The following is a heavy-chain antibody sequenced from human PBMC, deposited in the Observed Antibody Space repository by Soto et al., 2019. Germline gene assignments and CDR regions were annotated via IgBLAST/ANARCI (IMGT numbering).Heavy chain of an antibody. CDR3: GHGDLAAQEQYGMDV. Sequence: QVQLVQSGAEVKKPGSSVKVSCKASGVTFSSYAISWVRQAPGQGLEWMGGIIPIFGTANYAQKFQGRVTITADESTSTAYMELSSLRSEDTAVHYCGHGDLAAQEQYGMDVWGQGTTVTVSS. V-gene: IGHV1-69*01. CDR1: GVTFSSYA. D-gene: IGHD6-6*01. CDR2: IIPIFGTA. J-gene: IGHJ6*02.